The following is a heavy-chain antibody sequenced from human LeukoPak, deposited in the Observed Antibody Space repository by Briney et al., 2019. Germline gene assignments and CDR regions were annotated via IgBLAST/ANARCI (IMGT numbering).Heavy chain of an antibody. CDR1: GFTFSSYS. J-gene: IGHJ4*02. CDR3: ARVGRATYYYDSSGYSFDY. CDR2: ISSSSSYI. V-gene: IGHV3-21*01. Sequence: GGSLRLSCAASGFTFSSYSMNWVRQPPGKGLEWVSSISSSSSYIYYAHSVKGRFNISRDNAKNSLYLQMNSLRAEDTAVYYCARVGRATYYYDSSGYSFDYWGQGTLVTVSS. D-gene: IGHD3-22*01.